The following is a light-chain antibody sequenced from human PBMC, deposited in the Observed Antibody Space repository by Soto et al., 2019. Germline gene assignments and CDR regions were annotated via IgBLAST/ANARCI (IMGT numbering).Light chain of an antibody. CDR1: QSVSDK. CDR3: QQRHNWPIT. CDR2: HAS. J-gene: IGKJ5*01. Sequence: EIVMTQSPATVPVSPGERATLSCRASQSVSDKLAWYQQKPGQAPRLLIYHASARATGIPARFSGSGSGTDFTLTISGLEPADLGVYYCQQRHNWPITFGQGTRLEIK. V-gene: IGKV3D-15*01.